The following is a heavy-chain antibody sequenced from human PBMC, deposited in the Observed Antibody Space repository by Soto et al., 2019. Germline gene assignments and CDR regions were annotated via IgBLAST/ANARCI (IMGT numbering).Heavy chain of an antibody. CDR2: ISAYDGST. CDR3: ARDPASAYSSSSFDY. V-gene: IGHV1-18*04. D-gene: IGHD6-6*01. CDR1: GYTFTTYG. Sequence: ASVKVSCKASGYTFTTYGITWVRQAPGQGLEWMGWISAYDGSTNYAQKLQGRVSMTTDSSTSTAYMDLRSLRSDDTAVYYCARDPASAYSSSSFDYWG. J-gene: IGHJ4*01.